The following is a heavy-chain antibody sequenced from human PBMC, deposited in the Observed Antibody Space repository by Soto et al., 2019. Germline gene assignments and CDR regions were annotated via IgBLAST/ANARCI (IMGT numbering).Heavy chain of an antibody. CDR2: IYYSGST. CDR1: GGSISSGGYY. J-gene: IGHJ5*02. V-gene: IGHV4-31*03. CDR3: ARHCRYSSSWNNWFDP. D-gene: IGHD6-13*01. Sequence: SETLSLTCTVSGGSISSGGYYWSWIRQHPGKGLEWIGYIYYSGSTYYNPSLKSRVTISVDTSKSQFSLKLSSVTAADTAVYYCARHCRYSSSWNNWFDPWGQGTQVTVSS.